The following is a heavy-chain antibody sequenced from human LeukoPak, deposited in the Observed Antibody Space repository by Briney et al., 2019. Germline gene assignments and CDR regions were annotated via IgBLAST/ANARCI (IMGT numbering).Heavy chain of an antibody. CDR1: GFTFSTYA. V-gene: IGHV3-30*04. CDR3: ARDREGYSSGWHYYYYYMDV. D-gene: IGHD6-19*01. Sequence: GGSLRLSCAASGFTFSTYAMHWVRQAPGKGLEWVAVISFDGSNKHYADSVKGRFTISRDNSKNTLYLQTNSLTAEDTAVYYCARDREGYSSGWHYYYYYMDVWGKGTTVTVSS. CDR2: ISFDGSNK. J-gene: IGHJ6*03.